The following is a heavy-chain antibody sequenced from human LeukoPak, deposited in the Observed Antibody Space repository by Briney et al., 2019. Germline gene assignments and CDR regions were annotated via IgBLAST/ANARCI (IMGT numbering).Heavy chain of an antibody. CDR1: GYTFTSYG. CDR2: ISAYNGNT. V-gene: IGHV1-18*01. J-gene: IGHJ2*01. CDR3: ATRAVRIVTASWNFDL. Sequence: ASVKVSCKASGYTFTSYGISWVRQAPGQGLEWMGWISAYNGNTNYAQKLQGRVTMTTDTSTSTAYMELRSLRSDDTAVYYCATRAVRIVTASWNFDLWGRGTLVTVSS. D-gene: IGHD1-26*01.